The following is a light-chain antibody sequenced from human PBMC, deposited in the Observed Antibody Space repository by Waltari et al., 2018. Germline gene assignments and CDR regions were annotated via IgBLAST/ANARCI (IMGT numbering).Light chain of an antibody. Sequence: QAGLTQPPSVSKGLRQTATLTCTGHSTNVGNQGEAWLQQHQGHPPKLLSYRNTNRPSGISERFSASRSGNTASLTITGLQPEDEADYYCSAWDISLTAHVFGSGTKVTVL. CDR1: STNVGNQG. V-gene: IGLV10-54*04. CDR2: RNT. CDR3: SAWDISLTAHV. J-gene: IGLJ1*01.